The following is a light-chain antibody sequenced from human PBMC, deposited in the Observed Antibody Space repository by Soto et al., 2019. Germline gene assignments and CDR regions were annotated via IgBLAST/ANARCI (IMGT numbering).Light chain of an antibody. CDR1: QSVSSY. CDR3: QQRSNWPWT. Sequence: IVLPPSVVTLSLSPGDRATPSCRASQSVSSYLAGYKQKHGQAPRLLIYDASNRATGIPARFSGSGSGTDFTLTISSLQPEELAVDYCQQRSNWPWTFGQGTKVDIK. CDR2: DAS. V-gene: IGKV3-11*01. J-gene: IGKJ1*01.